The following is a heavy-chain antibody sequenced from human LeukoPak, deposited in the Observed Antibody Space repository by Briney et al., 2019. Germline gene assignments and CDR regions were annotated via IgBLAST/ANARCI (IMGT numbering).Heavy chain of an antibody. CDR2: IYYSGST. J-gene: IGHJ4*02. D-gene: IGHD7-27*01. V-gene: IGHV4-59*01. Sequence: SETLSLTCTVSGGSISSYYWSWIRQPPGKGLEWIGYIYYSGSTNYNPSLKSRVTISVDTSKNQFSLKLSSVTAADTAVYYCARDSNWGEAIDYWGQGTLVTVSS. CDR1: GGSISSYY. CDR3: ARDSNWGEAIDY.